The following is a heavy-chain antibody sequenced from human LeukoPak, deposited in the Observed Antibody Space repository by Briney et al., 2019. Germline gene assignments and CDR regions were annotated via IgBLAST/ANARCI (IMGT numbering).Heavy chain of an antibody. J-gene: IGHJ4*02. D-gene: IGHD3-10*01. CDR1: GFTFSSYW. CDR3: VRARFPDY. V-gene: IGHV3-74*03. Sequence: PGGSLRLSCAASGFTFSSYWMRSVRQAPGKGLVWVSRITSDRSSTKYANSVKGRFTSTRDDAKKTMYLQMNGLRSEYTAVYYCVRARFPDYWGQGTLVTVSS. CDR2: ITSDRSST.